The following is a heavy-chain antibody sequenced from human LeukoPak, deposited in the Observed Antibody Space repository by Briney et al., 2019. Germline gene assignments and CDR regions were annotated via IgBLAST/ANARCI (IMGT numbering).Heavy chain of an antibody. CDR3: ARDFGNVVVPAAPDY. D-gene: IGHD2-2*01. CDR2: VSDDGSNK. J-gene: IGHJ4*02. CDR1: GFTFSSSA. V-gene: IGHV3-30*01. Sequence: GGSRRLSCAASGFTFSSSAMHWVRQAPGKGLEWVAVVSDDGSNKYYAAAVKRRFTISRDNSKTTLYLQMNSLRAEDRAVYYCARDFGNVVVPAAPDYWGQRNLVTVSS.